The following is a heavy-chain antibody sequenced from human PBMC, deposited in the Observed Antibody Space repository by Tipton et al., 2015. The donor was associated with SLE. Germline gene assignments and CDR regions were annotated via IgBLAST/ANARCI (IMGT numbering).Heavy chain of an antibody. CDR1: GFIFEDYT. Sequence: SLRLSCAASGFIFEDYTMHWVRQVPGKGLEWVSLISWNGGSTYYAESVKGRFTISRDNNNNSLYLQMSSLGIEDTALYYCAREDRDDYGGNGWFDPWGQGTLVTVSS. CDR3: AREDRDDYGGNGWFDP. D-gene: IGHD4-23*01. V-gene: IGHV3-43*01. J-gene: IGHJ5*02. CDR2: ISWNGGST.